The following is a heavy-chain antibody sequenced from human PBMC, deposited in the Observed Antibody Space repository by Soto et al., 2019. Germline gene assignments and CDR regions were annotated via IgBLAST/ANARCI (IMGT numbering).Heavy chain of an antibody. Sequence: QVQLVQSGAEVKKPGASVKVSCKASGYTFTSYGISWVRQAPGQGLEWMGWIGAHNGNTDYAPKLQGRVTMTTGTPTSTAYMELRSLRSDDTAVYYCAKDQGITIPDYWGQGTLVTVSS. D-gene: IGHD3-3*01. CDR1: GYTFTSYG. V-gene: IGHV1-18*01. CDR3: AKDQGITIPDY. J-gene: IGHJ4*02. CDR2: IGAHNGNT.